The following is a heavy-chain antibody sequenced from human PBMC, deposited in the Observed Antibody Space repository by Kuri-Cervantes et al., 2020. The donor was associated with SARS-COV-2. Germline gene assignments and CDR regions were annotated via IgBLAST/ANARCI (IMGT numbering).Heavy chain of an antibody. Sequence: GESLKISCAASGFTFSSYGMHWVRQAPGKGLEWVAFIRYDGSNKYYADSVKGRFTTSRDNSKNTLYLQMDSLRAEDTAVYSCAKDLGIIMIRGGYFDYWGQGTLVTVSS. CDR3: AKDLGIIMIRGGYFDY. CDR2: IRYDGSNK. D-gene: IGHD3-10*01. J-gene: IGHJ4*02. V-gene: IGHV3-30*02. CDR1: GFTFSSYG.